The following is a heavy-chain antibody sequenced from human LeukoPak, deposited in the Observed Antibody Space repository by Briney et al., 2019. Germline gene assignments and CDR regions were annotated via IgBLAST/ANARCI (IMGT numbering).Heavy chain of an antibody. J-gene: IGHJ3*02. D-gene: IGHD6-19*01. CDR1: GFTFSSYG. V-gene: IGHV3-23*01. CDR3: AKDGGRSSGWYAHDAFDI. CDR2: ISGPGDNT. Sequence: QPGGTLRLSCAASGFTFSSYGMGWVRQAPGKGLEWVSAISGPGDNTYSADSVKGRFAIFRDNSKNTLYLQMNSLRAEDTAVYYCAKDGGRSSGWYAHDAFDIWGQGTMVTVSS.